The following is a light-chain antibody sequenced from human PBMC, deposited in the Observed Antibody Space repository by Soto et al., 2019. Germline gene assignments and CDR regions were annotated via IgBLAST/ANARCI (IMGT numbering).Light chain of an antibody. CDR1: SSDVGGYNY. CDR2: DVS. Sequence: QSALTQPASVSGSPGQSIAISCTGTSSDVGGYNYVSWYQQHPGKTPNLMIYDVSNRLSEVSNRFSGSKSGNTTSLTISGLQAEDEADYYCSFYTCSSTWVFRGGTQLTVL. J-gene: IGLJ7*01. V-gene: IGLV2-14*01. CDR3: SFYTCSSTWV.